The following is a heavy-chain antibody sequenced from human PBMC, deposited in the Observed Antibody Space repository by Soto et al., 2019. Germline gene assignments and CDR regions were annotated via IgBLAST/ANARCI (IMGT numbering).Heavy chain of an antibody. CDR3: ARDARSGYYYFDY. Sequence: QVQLVESGGGVVQPGRSLRLSCAASGFTFSSYGMHWVRQAPGKGLEWVAVIWYDGSNKYYADSVKGRFTISRDNSKNTLYLQMNSLRAEDTAVYYCARDARSGYYYFDYWGQGTQVTVSS. D-gene: IGHD3-22*01. CDR1: GFTFSSYG. J-gene: IGHJ4*02. V-gene: IGHV3-33*01. CDR2: IWYDGSNK.